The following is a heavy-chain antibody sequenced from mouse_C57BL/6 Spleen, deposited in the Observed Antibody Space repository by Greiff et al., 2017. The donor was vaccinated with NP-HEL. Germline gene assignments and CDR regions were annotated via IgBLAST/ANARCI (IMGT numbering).Heavy chain of an antibody. CDR3: ARRGGTRAMDY. CDR2: IYPGSGST. V-gene: IGHV1-55*01. Sequence: VQLQQSGAELVKPGASVKMSCKASGYTFTSYWITWVKQRPGQGLEWIGDIYPGSGSTNYNEKFKSKATLTVDTSSSTAYMQLSSLTSEDSAVYYCARRGGTRAMDYWGQGTSVTVSS. D-gene: IGHD4-1*01. J-gene: IGHJ4*01. CDR1: GYTFTSYW.